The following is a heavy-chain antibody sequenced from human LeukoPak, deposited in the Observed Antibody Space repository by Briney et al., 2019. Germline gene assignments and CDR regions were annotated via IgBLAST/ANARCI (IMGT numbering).Heavy chain of an antibody. CDR3: ARFGYVAAVGV. CDR1: GFSFSAYW. J-gene: IGHJ4*02. D-gene: IGHD2-15*01. CDR2: INPAGSET. V-gene: IGHV3-7*01. Sequence: PGGSLGLSCAASGFSFSAYWMTWVRQAPGTGLEWVANINPAGSETYYVDPVKGRFSISRDNAKNLVYLQMNSLRAEDTAVYHCARFGYVAAVGVWGQGTPVTVSS.